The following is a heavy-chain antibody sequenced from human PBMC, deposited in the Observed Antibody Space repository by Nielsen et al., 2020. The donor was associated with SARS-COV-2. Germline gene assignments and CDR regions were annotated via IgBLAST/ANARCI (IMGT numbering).Heavy chain of an antibody. Sequence: SETLSLTCTVSGGSISSYYWSWIRQPPGKGLEWIGYIYYSGSTNYNPSLKSRVTISVDTSKNQFSLKLSSVTAADTAVYYCARDESQLYGDYYYFDYWGQGTLVTVSS. V-gene: IGHV4-59*12. D-gene: IGHD4-17*01. CDR2: IYYSGST. CDR3: ARDESQLYGDYYYFDY. J-gene: IGHJ4*02. CDR1: GGSISSYY.